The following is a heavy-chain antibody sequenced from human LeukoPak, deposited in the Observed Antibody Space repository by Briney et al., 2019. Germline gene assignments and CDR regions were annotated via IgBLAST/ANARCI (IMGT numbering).Heavy chain of an antibody. J-gene: IGHJ5*02. D-gene: IGHD3-22*01. CDR2: FDPEDGET. Sequence: ASVKVSCKVSGYTLTELSMHWVRQAPGKGLEWMGGFDPEDGETIYAQKFQGRVTMTEDTSTDTAYMELSSLRSEDTAVYYCAINSAHYYDSSGNWFDPWGQGTLVTVSS. V-gene: IGHV1-24*01. CDR1: GYTLTELS. CDR3: AINSAHYYDSSGNWFDP.